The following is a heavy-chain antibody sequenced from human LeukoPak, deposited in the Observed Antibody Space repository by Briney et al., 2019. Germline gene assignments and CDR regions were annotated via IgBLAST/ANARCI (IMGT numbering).Heavy chain of an antibody. CDR1: GSRFSSYW. Sequence: GASLKISCQGSGSRFSSYWIAWVRQMPGKGLEWMGVIYPSDSHTTYSPSFQGQVTISADKSINTAYLQWNSLQASDTAIYYCARVVGAAPFDYWGQGTLVTVSS. J-gene: IGHJ4*02. V-gene: IGHV5-51*01. CDR2: IYPSDSHT. D-gene: IGHD2-2*01. CDR3: ARVVGAAPFDY.